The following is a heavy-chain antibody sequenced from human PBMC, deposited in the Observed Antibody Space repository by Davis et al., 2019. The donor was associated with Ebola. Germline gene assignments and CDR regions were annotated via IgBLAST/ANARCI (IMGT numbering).Heavy chain of an antibody. Sequence: ETLSLTCAVYGGSFSGYHWSWIRQSPGKGLEWVSVIYSGGSTYYADSVKGRFTISRDNAKNTLYLQMNSLRAEDTAVYYCARERLAVAGSNGLIYYYYGMDVWGQGTTVTVSS. D-gene: IGHD6-19*01. CDR3: ARERLAVAGSNGLIYYYYGMDV. J-gene: IGHJ6*02. CDR1: GGSFSGYH. V-gene: IGHV3-53*01. CDR2: IYSGGST.